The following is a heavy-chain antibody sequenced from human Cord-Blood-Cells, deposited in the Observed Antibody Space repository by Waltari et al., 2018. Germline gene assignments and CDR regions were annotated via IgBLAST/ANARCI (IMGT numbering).Heavy chain of an antibody. Sequence: QVQLVQSGAEVKKPGSSVKVSCKASGGTFSRYAISRVRTAPGQGLEWMGRIIPILGIANYAQKFQGRVTITADKSTSTAYMELSSLRSEDTAVYYCARDDSALLRLDAFDIWGQGTMVTVSS. D-gene: IGHD3-16*01. CDR2: IIPILGIA. CDR1: GGTFSRYA. J-gene: IGHJ3*02. V-gene: IGHV1-69*09. CDR3: ARDDSALLRLDAFDI.